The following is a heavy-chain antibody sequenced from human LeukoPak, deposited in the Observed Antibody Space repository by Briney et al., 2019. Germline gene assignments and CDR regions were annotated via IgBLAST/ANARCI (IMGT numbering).Heavy chain of an antibody. D-gene: IGHD1-1*01. J-gene: IGHJ4*02. CDR3: ARDFPNYYFDY. CDR1: GFTVSSNY. CDR2: ISYDGSNE. V-gene: IGHV3-30-3*01. Sequence: GGSLRLSCAASGFTVSSNYMSWVRQAPGKGLEWVALISYDGSNEYYADSVKGRFTISRDSSKNTLYLQMDSLTTEDTSVYYCARDFPNYYFDYWGQGTLVTVSS.